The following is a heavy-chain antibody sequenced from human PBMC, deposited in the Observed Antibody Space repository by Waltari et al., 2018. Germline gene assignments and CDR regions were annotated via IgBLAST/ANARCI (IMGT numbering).Heavy chain of an antibody. Sequence: QVQLQQWGAGLLKPSETLSLTCAVYGGSFSGYYWSWIRQPPGKGLEWSGEINHSGTTNYNPSLNIGVTIAVDASKNQFALKLSSVTAADTAVYYCARYVVVPADSGYYMDVWGKGTTVTISS. CDR3: ARYVVVPADSGYYMDV. V-gene: IGHV4-34*01. CDR2: INHSGTT. CDR1: GGSFSGYY. J-gene: IGHJ6*03. D-gene: IGHD2-2*01.